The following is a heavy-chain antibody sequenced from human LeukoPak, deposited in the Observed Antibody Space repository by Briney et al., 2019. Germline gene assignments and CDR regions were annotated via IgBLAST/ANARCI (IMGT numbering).Heavy chain of an antibody. CDR1: GGSFSGYY. V-gene: IGHV4-34*01. J-gene: IGHJ4*02. CDR3: ARGGPYSGRAGGLDY. Sequence: SETLSLTCAVYGGSFSGYYWSWIRQPPGKGLEWIGEINHSGSTNYNPSLKSRVTISVDTSKNQFSPKLSSVTAADTAVYYCARGGPYSGRAGGLDYWGQGTLVTVSS. D-gene: IGHD1-26*01. CDR2: INHSGST.